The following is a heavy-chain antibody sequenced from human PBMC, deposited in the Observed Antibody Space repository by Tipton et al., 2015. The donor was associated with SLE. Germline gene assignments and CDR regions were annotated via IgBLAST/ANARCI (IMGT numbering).Heavy chain of an antibody. CDR2: ISYSETT. Sequence: TLSLTCTVSGGSISSHYWSWIRQPPGEGLEWIGCISYSETTNYNPSLKSRVTISVDTSKNQFSLKLRSVTAADTAVYYCAGAWQGYCSGGTCYVLDYWGQGTLVTVSS. CDR3: AGAWQGYCSGGTCYVLDY. V-gene: IGHV4-59*11. CDR1: GGSISSHY. D-gene: IGHD2-15*01. J-gene: IGHJ4*02.